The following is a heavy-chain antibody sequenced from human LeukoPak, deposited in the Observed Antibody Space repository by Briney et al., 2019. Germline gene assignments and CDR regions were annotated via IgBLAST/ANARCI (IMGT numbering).Heavy chain of an antibody. D-gene: IGHD2-15*01. CDR3: ARQDIVVVVADY. CDR2: IYYSGST. CDR1: GGSFSGYY. Sequence: PSETLSLTCAVYGGSFSGYYWSWIRQPPGKGLEWIGSIYYSGSTYYNPSLKSRVTISVDTSKNQFSLKLSSVTAADTAVYYCARQDIVVVVADYWGREPWSPSPQ. V-gene: IGHV4-34*01. J-gene: IGHJ4*02.